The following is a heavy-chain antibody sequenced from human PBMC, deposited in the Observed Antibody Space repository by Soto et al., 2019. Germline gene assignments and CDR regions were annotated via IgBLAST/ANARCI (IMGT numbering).Heavy chain of an antibody. J-gene: IGHJ4*02. D-gene: IGHD6-19*01. CDR1: GFTFGDYA. Sequence: GGSLRLSCTASGFTFGDYAMSWFRQAPGKGLEWVGFIRSKAYGGTTEYAASVKGRFTISRDDSKSIAYLQMNSLKTEDTAVYYCTRDQPVGPEWAVAGIWIDYWGQGTLVTVSS. CDR2: IRSKAYGGTT. CDR3: TRDQPVGPEWAVAGIWIDY. V-gene: IGHV3-49*03.